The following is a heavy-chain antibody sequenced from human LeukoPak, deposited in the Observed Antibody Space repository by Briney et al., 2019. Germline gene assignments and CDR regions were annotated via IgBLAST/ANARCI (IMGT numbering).Heavy chain of an antibody. CDR2: INPNSGGT. J-gene: IGHJ4*02. V-gene: IGHV1-2*06. CDR3: ARGGGYSYGLFVY. CDR1: GYTFTGYY. D-gene: IGHD5-18*01. Sequence: ASVKVSCKASGYTFTGYYMHWVRQAPGQGLEWMGRINPNSGGTNYAQKFQGRVTMTRDTPISTAYMELSRLRSDDTAVYYCARGGGYSYGLFVYWGQGTLVTVSS.